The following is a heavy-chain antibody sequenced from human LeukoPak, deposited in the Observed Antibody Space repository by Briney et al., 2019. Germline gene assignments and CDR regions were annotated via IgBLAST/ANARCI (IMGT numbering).Heavy chain of an antibody. CDR2: FSASGGST. J-gene: IGHJ4*02. D-gene: IGHD3/OR15-3a*01. V-gene: IGHV3-23*01. CDR3: AKAPTATVIFFES. CDR1: GFTFGDYG. Sequence: GGSLRLSCVASGFTFGDYGMSWVRQAPGKGLEWVSSFSASGGSTYYADSVKGRFTISRDNSKNIMFLQMNSLRVEDTAIYYCAKAPTATVIFFESWGQGTLVTVSS.